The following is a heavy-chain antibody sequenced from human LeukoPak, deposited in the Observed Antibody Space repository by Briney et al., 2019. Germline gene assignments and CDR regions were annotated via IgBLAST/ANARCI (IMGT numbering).Heavy chain of an antibody. CDR2: ISGDGGST. D-gene: IGHD3-10*01. CDR3: ANDAYTMIRGDYYFDY. J-gene: IGHJ4*02. CDR1: GFTFDDDA. Sequence: GGSLRLSCAASGFTFDDDAMHWVRQAPGKGLEWVSLISGDGGSTYYADSVKGRFTISRDNSKNSLYLQMNSLRTEDTALYYCANDAYTMIRGDYYFDYWGQGTLVTVSS. V-gene: IGHV3-43*02.